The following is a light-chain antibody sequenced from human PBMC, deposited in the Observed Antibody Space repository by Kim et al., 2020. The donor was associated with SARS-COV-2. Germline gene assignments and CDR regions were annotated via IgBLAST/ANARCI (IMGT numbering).Light chain of an antibody. J-gene: IGLJ1*01. CDR2: SNN. CDR3: AAWDDSLNGAV. Sequence: QSVLTQPPSASGTPGQRVSISCSGSSSNIGTNTVNWYQQLPGTAPKLLIYSNNQRTSCVPDRFSGSKSGTSASLAISGLQAEDEADYYCAAWDDSLNGAVFGAGTKVTVL. CDR1: SSNIGTNT. V-gene: IGLV1-44*01.